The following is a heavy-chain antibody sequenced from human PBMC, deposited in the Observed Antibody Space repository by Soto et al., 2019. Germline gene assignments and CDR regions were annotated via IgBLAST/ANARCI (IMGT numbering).Heavy chain of an antibody. D-gene: IGHD3-22*01. Sequence: GSLRLSCAASGFTFSSYAMSWVRQAPGKGLEWVSAISGSGGSTYYADSVKGRFTISRDNSKNTLYLQINSLRAEDTAVYYCAKGYYYDSSGYYYYFDYWGQGTLVTVSS. CDR2: ISGSGGST. J-gene: IGHJ4*02. CDR3: AKGYYYDSSGYYYYFDY. CDR1: GFTFSSYA. V-gene: IGHV3-23*01.